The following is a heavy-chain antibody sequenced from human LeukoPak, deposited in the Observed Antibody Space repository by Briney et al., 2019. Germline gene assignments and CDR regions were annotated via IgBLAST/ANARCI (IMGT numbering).Heavy chain of an antibody. J-gene: IGHJ4*02. Sequence: GASVKVSCKASGYFFTNYGISWVRQAPGQGLEWMGWISAYNGNTNYAQKLQGRVTMTTDTSTSTAYMELRSLRFDDTAVFYCARDRRYSSSLFDFWGQGTLVTVSS. CDR2: ISAYNGNT. CDR1: GYFFTNYG. CDR3: ARDRRYSSSLFDF. V-gene: IGHV1-18*01. D-gene: IGHD6-13*01.